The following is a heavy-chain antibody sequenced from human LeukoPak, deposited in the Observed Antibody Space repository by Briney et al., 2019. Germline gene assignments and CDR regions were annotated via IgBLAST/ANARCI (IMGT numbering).Heavy chain of an antibody. J-gene: IGHJ4*02. Sequence: GASVKVSCKASGGTFSSYAISWVRQAPGQGLEWMGGIIPIFGTANYAQKFQGRVTITADESTSTAYMELSSLRSEDTAVYYCAREQSDYGDYVFLFDYWGQGTLVTVSS. V-gene: IGHV1-69*13. D-gene: IGHD4-17*01. CDR2: IIPIFGTA. CDR3: AREQSDYGDYVFLFDY. CDR1: GGTFSSYA.